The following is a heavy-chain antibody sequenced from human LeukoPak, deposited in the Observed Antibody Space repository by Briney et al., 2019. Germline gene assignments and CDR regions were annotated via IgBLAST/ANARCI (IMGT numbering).Heavy chain of an antibody. CDR3: ARDQGPHAFDI. V-gene: IGHV1-2*02. CDR1: GYTFTGYY. CDR2: INPNSGGT. Sequence: ASVKVSCKASGYTFTGYYMHWVRQAPGQGLEWMGWINPNSGGTNYAQKFQGRVTMTRDTSISTAYMELRSLRSDDTAVYYCARDQGPHAFDIWGQGTMVTVSS. J-gene: IGHJ3*02.